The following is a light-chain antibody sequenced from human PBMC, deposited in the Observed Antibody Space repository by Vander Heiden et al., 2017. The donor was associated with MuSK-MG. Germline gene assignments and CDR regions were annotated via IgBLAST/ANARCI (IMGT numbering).Light chain of an antibody. CDR2: ATS. CDR1: TEAVTSGHD. CDR3: LLSDSGSRLYV. J-gene: IGLJ1*01. V-gene: IGLV7-46*01. Sequence: QALVTQEPSLTVSPGGTVTLTCVSSTEAVTSGHDAHWFQQKPGQAPRTLIYATSNKHSGTPARFSGSHLGGKAALTLSGAQPEDEAEYYCLLSDSGSRLYVFGTGTKVTVL.